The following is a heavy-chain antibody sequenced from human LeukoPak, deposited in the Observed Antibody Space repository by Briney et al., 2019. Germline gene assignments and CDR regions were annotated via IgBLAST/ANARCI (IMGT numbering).Heavy chain of an antibody. Sequence: GGSLRLSCAASGFTFSDYYMSWIRQAPGKGLEWVSYISSSGSTIYYADSVKGRFTISRDNAKNSLYLHMNSLRAEDTAVYYCARVLGDPALYYYYGMDVWGQGTTVTVSS. D-gene: IGHD2/OR15-2a*01. V-gene: IGHV3-11*01. CDR2: ISSSGSTI. CDR3: ARVLGDPALYYYYGMDV. J-gene: IGHJ6*02. CDR1: GFTFSDYY.